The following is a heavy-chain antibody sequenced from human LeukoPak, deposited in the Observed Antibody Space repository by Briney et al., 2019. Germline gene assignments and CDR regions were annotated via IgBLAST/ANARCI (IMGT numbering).Heavy chain of an antibody. J-gene: IGHJ6*03. CDR1: GGSSSGYY. V-gene: IGHV4-34*01. Sequence: SETLSLTCAVYGGSSSGYYWSWIRQPPGKGLEWIGEINHSGSTNYNPSLKSRVTISVDTSKNQFSLKLSSVTAADTAVYYCARGGWDSSSWYYYYYMDVWGKGTTVTVSS. CDR2: INHSGST. D-gene: IGHD6-13*01. CDR3: ARGGWDSSSWYYYYYMDV.